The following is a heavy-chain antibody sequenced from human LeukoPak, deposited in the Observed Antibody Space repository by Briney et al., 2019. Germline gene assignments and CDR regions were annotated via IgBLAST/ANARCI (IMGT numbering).Heavy chain of an antibody. Sequence: GGSLRLSCAASGFTFSRYSMNWVRQAPGKGLEWVSYISSSRSIIYYADSVKGRFTISRDNAKNSLYLQMNSLRAEDTAVYYCAKDMTTVTKRTYYYYGMDVWGQGTTVTVSS. CDR3: AKDMTTVTKRTYYYYGMDV. CDR2: ISSSRSII. J-gene: IGHJ6*02. V-gene: IGHV3-48*04. D-gene: IGHD4-17*01. CDR1: GFTFSRYS.